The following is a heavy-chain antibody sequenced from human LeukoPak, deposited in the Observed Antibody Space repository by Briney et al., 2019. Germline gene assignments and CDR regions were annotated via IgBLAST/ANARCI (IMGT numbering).Heavy chain of an antibody. CDR3: ARDRGRWLRIRPYDAFDI. V-gene: IGHV4-61*02. Sequence: PSETLSLTCTVSGGSISSGSYYWSWIRQPAGKGLEWIGRIYTSGSTNYNPSLKSRVTISVDTSKNQFSLKLSSVTAADTAVYYCARDRGRWLRIRPYDAFDIWGQGTMVTVSS. D-gene: IGHD5-24*01. CDR2: IYTSGST. CDR1: GGSISSGSYY. J-gene: IGHJ3*02.